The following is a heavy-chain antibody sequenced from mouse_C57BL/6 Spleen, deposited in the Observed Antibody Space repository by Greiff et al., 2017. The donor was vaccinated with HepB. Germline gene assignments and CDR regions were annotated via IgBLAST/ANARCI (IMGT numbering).Heavy chain of an antibody. CDR2: ISSGSSTI. D-gene: IGHD1-1*01. V-gene: IGHV5-17*01. Sequence: EVMLVESGGGLVKPGGSLKLSCAASGFTFSDYGMHWVRQAPEKGLEWVAYISSGSSTIYYADTVKGRFTISRDNAKNTLFLQMTSLRSEDTAMYYCARGSPDYYGSRSYAMDYRGQGTSVTVSS. CDR1: GFTFSDYG. J-gene: IGHJ4*01. CDR3: ARGSPDYYGSRSYAMDY.